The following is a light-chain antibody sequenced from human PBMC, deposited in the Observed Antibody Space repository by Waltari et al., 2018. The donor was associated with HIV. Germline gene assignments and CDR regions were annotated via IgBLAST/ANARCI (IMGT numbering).Light chain of an antibody. CDR3: SSFANNNTPVL. CDR1: NSDVGGYNY. Sequence: QSALTQPASVSGSPGQSITISCTGTNSDVGGYNYVSWHQQHPGKAPKLMIYDVNKRPSGISNRFSGSKSGNTASLTISGLQAEDEADYFCSSFANNNTPVLFGGGTKLTVL. CDR2: DVN. V-gene: IGLV2-14*03. J-gene: IGLJ2*01.